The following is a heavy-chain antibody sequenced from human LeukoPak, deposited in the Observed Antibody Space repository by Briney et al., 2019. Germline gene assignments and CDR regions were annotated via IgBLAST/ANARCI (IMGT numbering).Heavy chain of an antibody. J-gene: IGHJ4*02. CDR3: AREPGYCSSTSCYARTYYFDY. Sequence: PSETLSLTCTVSGGSVSSGSYYWSWIRQPPGKGLEWIGYIYYIGCTNYNPSLKSRVTISVDTSKNQFSLKLSSVTAADTAVYYCAREPGYCSSTSCYARTYYFDYWGQGTLVTVSS. D-gene: IGHD2-2*01. CDR1: GGSVSSGSYY. CDR2: IYYIGCT. V-gene: IGHV4-61*01.